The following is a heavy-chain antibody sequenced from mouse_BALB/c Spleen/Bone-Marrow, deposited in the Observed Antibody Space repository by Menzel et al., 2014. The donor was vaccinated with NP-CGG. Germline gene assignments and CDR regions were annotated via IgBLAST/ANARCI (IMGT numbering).Heavy chain of an antibody. J-gene: IGHJ2*01. D-gene: IGHD1-1*01. CDR3: ARNYYGIPYYFDY. CDR2: IWNGGST. V-gene: IGHV2-6-4*01. CDR1: GFSLSRYN. Sequence: VKLMESGPGLVAPSQSLSITCTVSGFSLSRYNLHWVRQPPGKGLEWLGMIWNGGSTDYNSALKSRLSISKDNSKSQVFLKMNSLQTDDTAMYYCARNYYGIPYYFDYWGQGTTLTVSS.